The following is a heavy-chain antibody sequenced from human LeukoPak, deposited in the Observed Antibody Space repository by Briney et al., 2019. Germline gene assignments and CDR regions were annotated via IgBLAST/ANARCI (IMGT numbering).Heavy chain of an antibody. CDR3: ARDDGY. CDR1: GFTFSSYA. D-gene: IGHD5-24*01. J-gene: IGHJ4*02. Sequence: GGSLRLSCAASGFTFSSYAMHWVRQAPGKGLEYVSAISSNGGSTYYANSVKGGFTISRDNSKNTLYLQMGSLRAEDMAVYYCARDDGYWGQGTLVTVSS. V-gene: IGHV3-64*01. CDR2: ISSNGGST.